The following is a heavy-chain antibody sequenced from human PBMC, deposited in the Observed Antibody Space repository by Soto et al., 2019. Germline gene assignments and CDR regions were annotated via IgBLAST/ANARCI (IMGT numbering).Heavy chain of an antibody. CDR2: IYHSGST. CDR3: ARLGDDFGDYQPAGYFDF. J-gene: IGHJ4*02. Sequence: SETLSLTCAVSGGSISSSNWWSWVRQPPGKGLEWIGEIYHSGSTNYNPSLKSRVTISVDKSKNQFSLKLSSVTAADTAVYYCARLGDDFGDYQPAGYFDFWGQATLVTVSS. V-gene: IGHV4-4*02. D-gene: IGHD4-17*01. CDR1: GGSISSSNW.